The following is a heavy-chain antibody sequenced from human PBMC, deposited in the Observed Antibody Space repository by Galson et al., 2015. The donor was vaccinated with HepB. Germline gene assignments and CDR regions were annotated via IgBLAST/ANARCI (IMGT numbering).Heavy chain of an antibody. CDR3: AGGWRPDYGVTQLSLDF. D-gene: IGHD4/OR15-4a*01. CDR2: MYAGDSDA. J-gene: IGHJ4*02. Sequence: QSGAEVKKAGQSLKISCQGFGYNFAGYWVAWVRQMPGKGLEWMGIMYAGDSDARYSPSFQGQVTISADKSVRTAYLQWTSLKPSDPAIYYGAGGWRPDYGVTQLSLDFWGQGTLVAVSS. CDR1: GYNFAGYW. V-gene: IGHV5-51*03.